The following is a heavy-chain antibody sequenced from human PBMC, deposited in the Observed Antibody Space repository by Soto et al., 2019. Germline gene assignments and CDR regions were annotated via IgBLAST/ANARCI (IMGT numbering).Heavy chain of an antibody. CDR3: ARDFGEVGATAVYDI. Sequence: LRLSCAASGFSFSLYWMHWVRQAPGKGLVWVSRINGDGSDTSYGDSVKGRFTTSRDNAKNTLYLHMNSLGAEDTAVYYCARDFGEVGATAVYDIWGQGTMVTVSS. CDR1: GFSFSLYW. D-gene: IGHD1-26*01. J-gene: IGHJ3*02. V-gene: IGHV3-74*01. CDR2: INGDGSDT.